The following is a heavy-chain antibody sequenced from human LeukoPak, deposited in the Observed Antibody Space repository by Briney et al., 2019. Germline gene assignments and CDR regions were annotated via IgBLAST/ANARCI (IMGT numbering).Heavy chain of an antibody. CDR1: GFTFSSYE. V-gene: IGHV3-48*03. D-gene: IGHD3-16*02. J-gene: IGHJ6*04. CDR2: ISSSGSTI. Sequence: GGSLRLSCAASGFTFSSYEMNWVRQAPGKGLEWVSYISSSGSTIYYADSVKGRFTISRDNAKNSLYLQMNSLRAEDTAVYYCARDNPYDYVWWSYRYTGGDYGMDVWGKGTTVTVSS. CDR3: ARDNPYDYVWWSYRYTGGDYGMDV.